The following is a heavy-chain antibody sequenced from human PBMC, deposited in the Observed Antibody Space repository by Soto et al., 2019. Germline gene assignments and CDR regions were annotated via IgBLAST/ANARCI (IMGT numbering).Heavy chain of an antibody. CDR2: MNPNSGNT. CDR1: GYTFTSYD. CDR3: ERGMRGYCSSTSGYLYYYYYYMDV. D-gene: IGHD2-2*01. V-gene: IGHV1-8*01. Sequence: DSVKVSCKASGYTFTSYDINWVRQATGQGLEWMGWMNPNSGNTGYAQKFQGRVTMTRNTSISTAYMELSSLRSEDTPVHYWERGMRGYCSSTSGYLYYYYYYMDVWGKVTTVTVSS. J-gene: IGHJ6*03.